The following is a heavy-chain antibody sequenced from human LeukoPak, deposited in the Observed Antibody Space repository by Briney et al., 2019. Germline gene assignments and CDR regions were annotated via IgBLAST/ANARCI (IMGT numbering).Heavy chain of an antibody. J-gene: IGHJ4*02. D-gene: IGHD3-22*01. CDR3: ARDVAYYYDSSGRDFDY. CDR1: GFTFSSYS. Sequence: GGSLRLSCAASGFTFSSYSMNWVRQAPGKGLEWVSSISSSSSYIYYADSVKGRFTISRDNAKNSLYLQMNSLRAEDTAVYYCARDVAYYYDSSGRDFDYWGQGTRSPSPQ. CDR2: ISSSSSYI. V-gene: IGHV3-21*01.